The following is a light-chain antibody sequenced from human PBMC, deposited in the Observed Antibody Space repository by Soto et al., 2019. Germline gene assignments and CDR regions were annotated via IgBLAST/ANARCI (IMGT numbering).Light chain of an antibody. CDR3: QHQGT. Sequence: EVVLTQSPCTLSLSPGEGATLSCRASQSVSSSYVAWYQQKPGQAPRLLMYYASTRATGIPQRFSGGGSGTDFTLTISRVEPEDFAVYYCQHQGTFGQGTKVEIK. CDR1: QSVSSSY. J-gene: IGKJ2*01. CDR2: YAS. V-gene: IGKV3-20*01.